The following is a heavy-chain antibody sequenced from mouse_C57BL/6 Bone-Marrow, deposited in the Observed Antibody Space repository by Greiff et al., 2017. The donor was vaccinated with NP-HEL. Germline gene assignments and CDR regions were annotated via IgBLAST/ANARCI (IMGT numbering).Heavy chain of an antibody. CDR1: GYTFTSYW. D-gene: IGHD2-3*01. V-gene: IGHV1-55*01. CDR3: ARRCYYFWRYYFDY. CDR2: IYPGSGST. Sequence: QVQLQQPGAELVKPGASVKMSCKASGYTFTSYWITWVKQRPGQGLEWIGDIYPGSGSTNYNEKFKSKATLTVDTSSSTAYMQLSSLTSEDSAVYYCARRCYYFWRYYFDYWGQGTTLTVSS. J-gene: IGHJ2*01.